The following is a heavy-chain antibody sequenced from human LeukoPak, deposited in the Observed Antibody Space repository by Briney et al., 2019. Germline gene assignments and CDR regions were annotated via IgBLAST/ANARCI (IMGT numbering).Heavy chain of an antibody. J-gene: IGHJ4*02. V-gene: IGHV4-59*01. CDR1: GGSISSYY. Sequence: PSETLSLTCTVSGGSISSYYWSWIRQPPGKGLEWIGYIYYSGSTNYNPSLKSRVTISVDTSKNQFSLKLSSVTAADTAVYYCARKHSSSWYGYYFDYWGQGTLVTVSS. D-gene: IGHD6-13*01. CDR3: ARKHSSSWYGYYFDY. CDR2: IYYSGST.